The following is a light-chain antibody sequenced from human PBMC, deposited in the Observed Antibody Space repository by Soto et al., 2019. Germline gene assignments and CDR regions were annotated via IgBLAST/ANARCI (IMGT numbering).Light chain of an antibody. Sequence: EVVLTQSPATLSVSPGETATLSCRASQSVSSYLAWYQQNPGQSPRLLIYDASNRATGIPARFSGSGSGTDFTLNISSLEPEDFAVYYCQQRSNWPPSITFGQGTRLEIK. V-gene: IGKV3-11*01. CDR1: QSVSSY. CDR3: QQRSNWPPSIT. J-gene: IGKJ5*01. CDR2: DAS.